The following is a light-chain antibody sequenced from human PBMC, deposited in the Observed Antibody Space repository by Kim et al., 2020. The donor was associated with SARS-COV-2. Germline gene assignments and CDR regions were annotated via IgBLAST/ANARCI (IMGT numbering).Light chain of an antibody. Sequence: SYELTQPPSVSVALGQTATISCSGDKLGDRYSCWYQQKPGQSPLLVIYQDSKRPSGIPERFSGSNSGNKATLTISGTQPVDEADYFCQAWDGRTGEVFGGGTQLTVL. V-gene: IGLV3-1*01. CDR2: QDS. CDR1: KLGDRY. J-gene: IGLJ2*01. CDR3: QAWDGRTGEV.